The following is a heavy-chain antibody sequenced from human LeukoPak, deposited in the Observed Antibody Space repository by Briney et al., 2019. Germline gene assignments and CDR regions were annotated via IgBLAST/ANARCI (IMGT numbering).Heavy chain of an antibody. D-gene: IGHD2-15*01. V-gene: IGHV3-20*04. J-gene: IGHJ4*02. CDR1: GFTFDDYA. CDR2: IRRNGGIT. CDR3: ARVDVVVAALDY. Sequence: PGGSLRLSCAASGFTFDDYAMSWVRQPPGKGLEWVSGIRRNGGITNYADSVKGRFTISRDNAKESLYLQMNSLRAEDTAFYYCARVDVVVAALDYWGQGTLVTVSS.